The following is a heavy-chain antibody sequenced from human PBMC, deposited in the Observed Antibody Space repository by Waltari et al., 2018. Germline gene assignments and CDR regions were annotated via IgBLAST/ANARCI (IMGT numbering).Heavy chain of an antibody. CDR2: IRYDGSNK. CDR3: AKLDPGVVAATPFDY. Sequence: QVQLVESGGGVVQPGGSLRLSCAASGFTFRSYGMPWVRPAPGKGLEWVAFIRYDGSNKYYADSVKGRFTISRDNSKNTLYLQMNSLRAEDTAVYYCAKLDPGVVAATPFDYWGQGTLVTVSS. J-gene: IGHJ4*02. CDR1: GFTFRSYG. D-gene: IGHD2-15*01. V-gene: IGHV3-30*02.